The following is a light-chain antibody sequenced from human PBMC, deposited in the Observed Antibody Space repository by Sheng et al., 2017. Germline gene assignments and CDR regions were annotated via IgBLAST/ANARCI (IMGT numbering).Light chain of an antibody. J-gene: IGKJ4*01. V-gene: IGKV4-1*01. Sequence: DIVMTQSPDSLAVSLGERATINCKSSRSVLYRSNNKNHLAWYQQKPGQPPKLLIYWASTRESGVPDRFSGSGSGTDFTLTISSLQAEDVAVYYCQQHYDTPLTFGGGTKVEIK. CDR3: QQHYDTPLT. CDR1: RSVLYRSNNKNH. CDR2: WAS.